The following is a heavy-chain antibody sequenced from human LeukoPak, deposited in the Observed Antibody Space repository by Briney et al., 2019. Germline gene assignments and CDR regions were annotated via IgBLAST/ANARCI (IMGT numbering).Heavy chain of an antibody. D-gene: IGHD3-9*01. CDR3: TTDGYDILTGPFDY. CDR2: IKSKTDGGTT. CDR1: GFTFSHAW. Sequence: PGGSLRLSCAASGFTFSHAWMSRVRQAPGKGLEWVGRIKSKTDGGTTDYGAPVKGRFTISRDDSKNTLYLQMNGLKTEDTAMYYCTTDGYDILTGPFDYWGQGTLVTVSS. V-gene: IGHV3-15*01. J-gene: IGHJ4*02.